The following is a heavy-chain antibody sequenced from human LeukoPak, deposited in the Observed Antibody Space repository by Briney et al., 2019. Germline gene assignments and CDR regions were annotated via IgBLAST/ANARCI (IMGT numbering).Heavy chain of an antibody. V-gene: IGHV3-11*03. CDR1: GIPFSDYY. Sequence: GGSLRLSCVVSGIPFSDYYMNWIHQAPGKGLEWISYISSSSSYTDYADSVKGRFTISRDNAKSALYLHLNSLRLEDTAVYYCAAGTAADFWGQGTLVTVSS. D-gene: IGHD6-13*01. CDR3: AAGTAADF. CDR2: ISSSSSYT. J-gene: IGHJ4*02.